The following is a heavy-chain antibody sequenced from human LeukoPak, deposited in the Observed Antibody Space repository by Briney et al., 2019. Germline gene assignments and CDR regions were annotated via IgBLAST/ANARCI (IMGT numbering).Heavy chain of an antibody. CDR2: LSSSSSYI. D-gene: IGHD3-9*01. CDR3: ARVAYYDILTGYYGMDV. CDR1: GFTFSTYS. Sequence: GGSLRLSCAASGFTFSTYSMNWVRQAPGKGLEWVSCLSSSSSYIYYADSVKGRFTISRDNANNSLYLQMNSLRAEDTAEYYCARVAYYDILTGYYGMDVWGQGTTVTVSS. V-gene: IGHV3-21*01. J-gene: IGHJ6*02.